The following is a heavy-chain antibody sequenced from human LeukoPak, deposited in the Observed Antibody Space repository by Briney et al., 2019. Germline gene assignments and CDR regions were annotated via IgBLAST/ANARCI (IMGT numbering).Heavy chain of an antibody. Sequence: ASETLSLTCTVSGGSISSYYWSWIRQPPGKGLEWIGYIYYSGSPNYNPSLKSRVTISVDTSKNQFSLKLSSVTAADTAVYYCARLFVSRSRDGYNYVLDYWGQGTLVTVSS. CDR1: GGSISSYY. D-gene: IGHD5-24*01. J-gene: IGHJ4*02. CDR2: IYYSGSP. CDR3: ARLFVSRSRDGYNYVLDY. V-gene: IGHV4-59*08.